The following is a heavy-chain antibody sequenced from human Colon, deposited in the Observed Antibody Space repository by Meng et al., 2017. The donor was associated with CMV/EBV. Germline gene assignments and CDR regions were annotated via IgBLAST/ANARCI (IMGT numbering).Heavy chain of an antibody. J-gene: IGHJ3*02. CDR3: VRGDSDSGIFHAFDI. CDR2: ISGGGGRT. D-gene: IGHD3-10*01. CDR1: GFTFSSSA. Sequence: GGSLRLSCIPSGFTFSSSAMSWVRQAPGKGLEWVSVISGGGGRTHYADSVKGRFTISRDNSKNTLYSQMNSLRAEDTAVYYCVRGDSDSGIFHAFDIWGQGTLVTVSS. V-gene: IGHV3-23*01.